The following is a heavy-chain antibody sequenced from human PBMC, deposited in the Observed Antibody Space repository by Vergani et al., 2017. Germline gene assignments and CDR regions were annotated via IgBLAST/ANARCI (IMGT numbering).Heavy chain of an antibody. J-gene: IGHJ6*02. CDR1: GYSISSGYY. V-gene: IGHV4-38-2*01. D-gene: IGHD1-26*01. Sequence: QVQLQESGPGLVKPSETLSLTCAVSGYSISSGYYWGWIRQPPGKGLEWIGSIYHRGSTYYNPSLKSRVTISVDTSKNQFSLKLCSVTAADTAVYYCARHDWVGGSSFYYYGMDVWGQGTTVTVSS. CDR3: ARHDWVGGSSFYYYGMDV. CDR2: IYHRGST.